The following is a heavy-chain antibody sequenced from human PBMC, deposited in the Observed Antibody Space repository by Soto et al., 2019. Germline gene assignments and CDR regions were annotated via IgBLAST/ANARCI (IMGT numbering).Heavy chain of an antibody. CDR3: ARDRGIAAAGTTTYDY. J-gene: IGHJ4*02. D-gene: IGHD6-13*01. V-gene: IGHV1-69*13. CDR2: IIPIFGTA. Sequence: VASVKVSCKASGGTFSSYAISWVRQAPGQGLEWMGGIIPIFGTANYAQKFQGRVTITADESTSTAYMELSSLRSEDTAVYYCARDRGIAAAGTTTYDYWGQGTLVTVSS. CDR1: GGTFSSYA.